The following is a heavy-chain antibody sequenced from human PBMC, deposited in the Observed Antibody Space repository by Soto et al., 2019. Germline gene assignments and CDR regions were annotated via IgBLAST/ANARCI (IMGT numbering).Heavy chain of an antibody. CDR2: ISTYNGDT. D-gene: IGHD2-15*01. V-gene: IGHV1-18*01. Sequence: ASVKVSCKASGYTFTRSGISWVRQAPGQGLEWMGWISTYNGDTNYAQTFQGRVTMTTDTSTSTVHMEVRSLRSDDTAVYYCAREGVVPYYSYGMDVWGQGPPVTVPS. CDR3: AREGVVPYYSYGMDV. CDR1: GYTFTRSG. J-gene: IGHJ6*02.